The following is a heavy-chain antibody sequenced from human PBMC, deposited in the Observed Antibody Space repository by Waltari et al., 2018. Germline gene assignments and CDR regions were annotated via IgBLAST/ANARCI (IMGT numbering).Heavy chain of an antibody. J-gene: IGHJ3*02. D-gene: IGHD6-6*01. Sequence: EVQLVESGGGLVQPGGSPRLSCAASGFTFSSYWMSWVRQAPGKGLEWVANIKQDGSEKYYVDSVKGRFTISRDNAKNSLYLQMNSLRAEDTAVYYCARDQAARPMNAFDIWGQGTMVTVSS. CDR3: ARDQAARPMNAFDI. V-gene: IGHV3-7*01. CDR2: IKQDGSEK. CDR1: GFTFSSYW.